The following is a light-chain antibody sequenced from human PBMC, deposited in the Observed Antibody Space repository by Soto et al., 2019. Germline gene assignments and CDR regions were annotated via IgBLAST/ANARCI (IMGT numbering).Light chain of an antibody. CDR2: AAS. V-gene: IGKV1-27*01. Sequence: DIQMTQSPSSLSASAGDRVTITCRASQGINNHLAWYQQKPGHVPSLLIYAASTLPSGVPSRFSGRGSGTDFTLTISSLQPEDFATYYCQKYDTAPFTFGPGTKVKFK. J-gene: IGKJ3*01. CDR3: QKYDTAPFT. CDR1: QGINNH.